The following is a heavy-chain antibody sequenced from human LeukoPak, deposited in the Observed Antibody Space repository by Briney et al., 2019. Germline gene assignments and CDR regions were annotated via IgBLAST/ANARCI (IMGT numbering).Heavy chain of an antibody. J-gene: IGHJ4*02. CDR1: GCTFSSYS. D-gene: IGHD3-22*01. Sequence: GGSLRLSCAASGCTFSSYSMNWVRQAPGKGLEWVSSISSRSSYIYYADSVKGRFTISRDNAKNSLYLQMNSLRDEDTAVYYCAREDYYDSSGYDYWGQGTLVTVSS. V-gene: IGHV3-21*06. CDR2: ISSRSSYI. CDR3: AREDYYDSSGYDY.